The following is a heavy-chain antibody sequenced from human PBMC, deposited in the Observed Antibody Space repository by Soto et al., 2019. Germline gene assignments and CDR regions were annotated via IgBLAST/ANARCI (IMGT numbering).Heavy chain of an antibody. CDR2: IIPFHGVT. Sequence: QVQLVHSGAEVKKPGSSVKVSCKASGGTFSPYTINWVRQAPGQGLEWMGRIIPFHGVTNYAQKFQARVTITADKSTSTAYMELRGLRFEDTAMYYCTRDWEITVSTWSFGGFWGRGTLVTVSS. CDR1: GGTFSPYT. J-gene: IGHJ4*02. CDR3: TRDWEITVSTWSFGGF. D-gene: IGHD3-10*01. V-gene: IGHV1-69*04.